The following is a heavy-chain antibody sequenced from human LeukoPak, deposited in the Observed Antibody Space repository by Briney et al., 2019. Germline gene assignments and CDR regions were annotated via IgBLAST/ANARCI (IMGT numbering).Heavy chain of an antibody. V-gene: IGHV3-48*04. CDR2: ISSTASTI. D-gene: IGHD4-17*01. Sequence: PGGPLRLSCAASGFTFSSYGMNWVREAPGKGLEWVSYISSTASTIYYADSVKGRFTISRDNAKNSLFLQMNSLRAEDTAVYYCARDVTYYGADWFDPWGQGTLVTVSS. CDR3: ARDVTYYGADWFDP. J-gene: IGHJ5*02. CDR1: GFTFSSYG.